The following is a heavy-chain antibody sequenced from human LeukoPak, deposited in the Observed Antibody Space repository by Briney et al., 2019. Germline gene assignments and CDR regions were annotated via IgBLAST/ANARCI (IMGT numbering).Heavy chain of an antibody. CDR1: GGSISSYY. CDR2: IYYSGST. J-gene: IGHJ4*02. Sequence: SETLSLTCTVSGGSISSYYWSWIRQPPGKGLEWIGYIYYSGSTNYNPSLKSRVTISVDTSENQFSLKLSSVTAADTAVYYCARAADYYDSSGYYYYFDYWGQGTLVTVSS. CDR3: ARAADYYDSSGYYYYFDY. D-gene: IGHD3-22*01. V-gene: IGHV4-59*01.